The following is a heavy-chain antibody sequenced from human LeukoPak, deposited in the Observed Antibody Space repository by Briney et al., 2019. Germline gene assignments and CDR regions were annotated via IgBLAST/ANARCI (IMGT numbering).Heavy chain of an antibody. CDR1: GFTFSSYW. V-gene: IGHV3-7*01. J-gene: IGHJ4*02. Sequence: GGSLRLSCAASGFTFSSYWMSWVRQAPGKGLEWVANIKQDGSEKYYVDSVKGRFTISRDNAKSSLYLQMNGLRAEDTAVYYRASQNDYGGNCFFEYWGQGTLVTVSS. CDR2: IKQDGSEK. CDR3: ASQNDYGGNCFFEY. D-gene: IGHD4-23*01.